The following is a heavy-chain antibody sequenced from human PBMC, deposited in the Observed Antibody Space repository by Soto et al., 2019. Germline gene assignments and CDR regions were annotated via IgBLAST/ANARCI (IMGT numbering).Heavy chain of an antibody. Sequence: GGSLRLSCAASGFTFSSYSMNWVRQAPGKGLEWVSYISSSSSTIYYADSVKGRFTISRDNAKNSLYLQMNSLRAEDTAVYYCARDLGLHFDYWGQGTLVTVSS. V-gene: IGHV3-48*01. CDR2: ISSSSSTI. CDR1: GFTFSSYS. J-gene: IGHJ4*02. CDR3: ARDLGLHFDY. D-gene: IGHD2-15*01.